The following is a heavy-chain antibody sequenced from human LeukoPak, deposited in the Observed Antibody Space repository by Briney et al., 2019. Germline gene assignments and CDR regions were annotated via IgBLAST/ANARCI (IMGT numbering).Heavy chain of an antibody. CDR1: GFTFDDYA. V-gene: IGHV3-9*03. Sequence: GGSLRLSCAASGFTFDDYAMHWARQAPGKGLEWVSGISWNSGSIGYADSVKGRFTISRDNAKNSLYLQMNSLRAEDMACYYCAKKQGDAFDFWGQGTIVIVSS. J-gene: IGHJ3*01. CDR3: AKKQGDAFDF. CDR2: ISWNSGSI.